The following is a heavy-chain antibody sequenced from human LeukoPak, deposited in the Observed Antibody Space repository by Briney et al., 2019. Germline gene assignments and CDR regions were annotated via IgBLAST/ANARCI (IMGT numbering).Heavy chain of an antibody. CDR1: GFVFSNYD. V-gene: IGHV3-30*03. CDR3: PRDLMWLVDY. Sequence: GGSLRLSCAASGFVFSNYDVHWVRQAPGEGLESLAYNSKDGGSNFYADSVKGRFTASRDNSRNTVYLQMNSLRPEDTAIYYCPRDLMWLVDYWGQGTLVTVSS. D-gene: IGHD6-19*01. J-gene: IGHJ4*02. CDR2: NSKDGGSN.